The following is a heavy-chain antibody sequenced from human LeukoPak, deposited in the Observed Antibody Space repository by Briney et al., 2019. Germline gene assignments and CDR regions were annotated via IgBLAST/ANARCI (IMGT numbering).Heavy chain of an antibody. V-gene: IGHV1-69*13. CDR2: IIPIFGTA. CDR1: GGTFSSYA. D-gene: IGHD6-6*01. CDR3: ARLWEYSSSRFDP. J-gene: IGHJ5*02. Sequence: SVKVSCKASGGTFSSYAISWVRQAPGQGLEWMGGIIPIFGTANYAQKFQGRVTITADESTSTAYMEPSSLRSEDTAVYYCARLWEYSSSRFDPWAREPWSPSPQ.